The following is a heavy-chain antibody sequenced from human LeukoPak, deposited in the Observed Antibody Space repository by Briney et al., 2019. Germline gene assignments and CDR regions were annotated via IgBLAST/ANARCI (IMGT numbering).Heavy chain of an antibody. J-gene: IGHJ6*02. D-gene: IGHD3-22*01. CDR2: IYYSGST. V-gene: IGHV4-59*12. Sequence: SETLSLTCTVSGGSISSYYWSWIRQPPGKGLEWIGYIYYSGSTNYNPSLKSRVTISVDTSKNQFSLKLSSVTAADTAVYYCARPWIDYYDSSGYSRPDYYYYGMDVWGQGTTVTVSS. CDR1: GGSISSYY. CDR3: ARPWIDYYDSSGYSRPDYYYYGMDV.